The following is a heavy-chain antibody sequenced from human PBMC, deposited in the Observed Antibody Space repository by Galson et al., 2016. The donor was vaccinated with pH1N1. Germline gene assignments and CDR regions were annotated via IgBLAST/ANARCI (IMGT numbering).Heavy chain of an antibody. CDR2: MSSDGTET. CDR3: TRDGTDWSNNIDF. J-gene: IGHJ4*02. CDR1: GYTFSAFW. Sequence: SLRLSCAGSGYTFSAFWMHWVRQVPGKGLVWISRMSSDGTETFYADSVKGRFTISRDNAKNTLYLQMTSLTVDDTAMYYCTRDGTDWSNNIDFWGQGTLVTVSS. D-gene: IGHD3-9*01. V-gene: IGHV3-74*01.